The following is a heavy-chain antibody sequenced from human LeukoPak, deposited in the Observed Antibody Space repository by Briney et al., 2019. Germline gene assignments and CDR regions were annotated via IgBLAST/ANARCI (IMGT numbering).Heavy chain of an antibody. J-gene: IGHJ4*02. CDR3: ARERYYYDSSDIDY. CDR2: INPNSGGT. D-gene: IGHD3-22*01. V-gene: IGHV1-2*02. CDR1: GYTFTGYY. Sequence: ASVKVSCKASGYTFTGYYMHWVRQAPGQGLEWMGWINPNSGGTNYAQKFQGRVTMTRDTSISTAYMELSRLRSDDTAVYYCARERYYYDSSDIDYWGQGTLVTVSS.